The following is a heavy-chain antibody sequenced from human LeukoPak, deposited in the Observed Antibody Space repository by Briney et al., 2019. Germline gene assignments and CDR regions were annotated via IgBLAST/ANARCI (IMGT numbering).Heavy chain of an antibody. D-gene: IGHD6-13*01. CDR3: LIAAAGTGYFQH. Sequence: PGRSLRLSCAASGFTFSSYGMHWVRQAPGKGLEWVAVISYDGSNKYYADSVKGRFTISRDNAKNSLYLQMNSLRAEDTAVYYCLIAAAGTGYFQHWGQGTLVTVSS. CDR1: GFTFSSYG. J-gene: IGHJ1*01. V-gene: IGHV3-30*03. CDR2: ISYDGSNK.